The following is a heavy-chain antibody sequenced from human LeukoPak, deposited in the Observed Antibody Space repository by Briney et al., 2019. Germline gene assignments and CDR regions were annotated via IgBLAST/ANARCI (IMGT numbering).Heavy chain of an antibody. J-gene: IGHJ4*02. CDR3: AKIMYSYDIDY. V-gene: IGHV3-23*01. Sequence: GGSLRLSCAASGFTFSKYGMSWVRQAPGKGLEWVSAISGSGGSTYYADSVKGRFTISRDNSKNTLYLQMNSLRAEDTAVYYCAKIMYSYDIDYWGQGTLVTVSS. CDR1: GFTFSKYG. CDR2: ISGSGGST. D-gene: IGHD5-18*01.